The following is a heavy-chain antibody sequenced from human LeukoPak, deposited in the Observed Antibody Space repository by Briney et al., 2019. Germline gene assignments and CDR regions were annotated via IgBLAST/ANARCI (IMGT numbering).Heavy chain of an antibody. J-gene: IGHJ4*02. CDR3: ARAGGEWVALSHFDF. Sequence: GASVKLSCKPSGYTFTRYGISWVRQAPGHRLEWMGWISAYKGNTNYAQKLQGRVTMTTDTSTSTAYMELRSLRSDDRAVYYCARAGGEWVALSHFDFWGQGTMVTVSS. D-gene: IGHD3-16*01. CDR1: GYTFTRYG. CDR2: ISAYKGNT. V-gene: IGHV1-18*01.